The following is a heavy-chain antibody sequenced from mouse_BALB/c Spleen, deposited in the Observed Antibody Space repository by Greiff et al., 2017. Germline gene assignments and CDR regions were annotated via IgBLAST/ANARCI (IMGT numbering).Heavy chain of an antibody. V-gene: IGHV1-4*01. J-gene: IGHJ4*01. D-gene: IGHD2-3*01. CDR1: GYTFTSYT. Sequence: QVQLQQSGAELARPGASVKMSCKASGYTFTSYTMHWVKQRPGQGLEWIGYINPSSGYTNYNQKFKDKATLTADKSSSTAYMQLSSLTSEDSAVYYCARREYDGYYGDAMDYWGQGTSVTVSS. CDR2: INPSSGYT. CDR3: ARREYDGYYGDAMDY.